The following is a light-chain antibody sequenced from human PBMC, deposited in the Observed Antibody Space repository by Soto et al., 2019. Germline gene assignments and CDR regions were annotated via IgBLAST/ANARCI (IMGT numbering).Light chain of an antibody. CDR3: AAWDDSLNEYV. V-gene: IGLV1-44*01. CDR1: SSNIGRNS. Sequence: QSVLTQAPSVSGTPGQRVTITCSGSSSNIGRNSVNWYQHLPGTAPKLLTHGNNHRPSGVPDRFSGPKSGTSASLAISGLQPEDEADYCCAAWDDSLNEYVFGDGTNVTVL. CDR2: GNN. J-gene: IGLJ1*01.